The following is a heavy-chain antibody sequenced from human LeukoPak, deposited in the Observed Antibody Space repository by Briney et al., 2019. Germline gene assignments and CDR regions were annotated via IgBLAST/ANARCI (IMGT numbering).Heavy chain of an antibody. CDR2: IYYSGST. CDR1: GGSISSHY. CDR3: ARGGYNWNDFDY. V-gene: IGHV4-59*11. Sequence: PSETLSLTCTVSGGSISSHYWSWIRQPPGMGLEWIGYIYYSGSTNYNPSLKSRVTISVDTSKNQFSLKLSSVTAADTAVYYCARGGYNWNDFDYWGQGTLVTVSS. D-gene: IGHD1-1*01. J-gene: IGHJ4*02.